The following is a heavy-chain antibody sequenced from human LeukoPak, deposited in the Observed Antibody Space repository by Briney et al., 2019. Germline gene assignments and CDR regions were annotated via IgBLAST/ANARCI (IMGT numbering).Heavy chain of an antibody. CDR2: INPNSGGT. J-gene: IGHJ4*02. CDR1: GYTFADYY. V-gene: IGHV1-2*02. D-gene: IGHD1-14*01. Sequence: ASVKVSCKASGYTFADYYLHWVRQAPGQGLEWMGWINPNSGGTNYAQTFQGRVTMTRDTSITTAYLELSRLRSDDTAVYYCARIGYNHYFDYWGQGTLVTVSS. CDR3: ARIGYNHYFDY.